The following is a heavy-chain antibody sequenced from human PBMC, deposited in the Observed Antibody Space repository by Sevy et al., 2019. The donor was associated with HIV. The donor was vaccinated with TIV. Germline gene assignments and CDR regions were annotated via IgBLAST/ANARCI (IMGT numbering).Heavy chain of an antibody. CDR2: VSFDGDST. Sequence: GGSLRLSCAASGFSFRNYDMHWVRQAPGKGLEWLALVSFDGDSTYSADSVKGRFTSSRDNSKNTLYLQMNSLRVEDTAIYYCAKRGGHDTSGYVSYYYYGMDVSGQGTSVTVSS. J-gene: IGHJ6*02. CDR1: GFSFRNYD. D-gene: IGHD2-2*01. CDR3: AKRGGHDTSGYVSYYYYGMDV. V-gene: IGHV3-30*18.